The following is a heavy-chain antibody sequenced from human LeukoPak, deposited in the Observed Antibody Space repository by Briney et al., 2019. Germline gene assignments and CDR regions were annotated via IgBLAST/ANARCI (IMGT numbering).Heavy chain of an antibody. CDR1: GFTFSSYA. CDR2: ISGSGGNT. J-gene: IGHJ5*02. D-gene: IGHD3-3*01. Sequence: PGGSLRLSCAASGFTFSSYAMSWVRQAPGKGLEWVSGISGSGGNTYYADSVRGRFTISRDNSKNTLYLQMNSLRAEDTAVYYCAKDQTYYDFWSGYPNRFDPWGQGTLVTVSS. CDR3: AKDQTYYDFWSGYPNRFDP. V-gene: IGHV3-23*01.